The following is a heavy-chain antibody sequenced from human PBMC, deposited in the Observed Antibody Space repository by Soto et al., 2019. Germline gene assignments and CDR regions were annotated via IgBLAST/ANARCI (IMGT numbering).Heavy chain of an antibody. CDR2: IYHSGST. J-gene: IGHJ3*02. D-gene: IGHD3-22*01. Sequence: SETLSLTCTVSGGSISSSSYYWGWIRQPPGKGLEWIGSIYHSGSTYYNPSLKSRVTISVDTSKNQFSLKLSSVTAADTAVYYCARGYYYDSSGSVDFDIWGQGTMVTVSS. CDR1: GGSISSSSYY. CDR3: ARGYYYDSSGSVDFDI. V-gene: IGHV4-39*07.